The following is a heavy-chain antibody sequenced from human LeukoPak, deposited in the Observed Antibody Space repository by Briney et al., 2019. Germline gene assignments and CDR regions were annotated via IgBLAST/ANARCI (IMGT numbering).Heavy chain of an antibody. CDR1: GYTFTSYG. Sequence: ASVKVSCKASGYTFTSYGISWVRQAPGQGLEWMGWISAYNGNTNYAQKLQGRVTMTTDTSTSTAYMELRSLRSDDTAVYYCARGGNYYGSGSKGTPFDPWGQGTLVNVSS. D-gene: IGHD3-10*01. J-gene: IGHJ5*02. CDR2: ISAYNGNT. CDR3: ARGGNYYGSGSKGTPFDP. V-gene: IGHV1-18*01.